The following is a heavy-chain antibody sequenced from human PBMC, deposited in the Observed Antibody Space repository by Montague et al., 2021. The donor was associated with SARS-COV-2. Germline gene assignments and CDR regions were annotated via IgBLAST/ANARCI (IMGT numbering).Heavy chain of an antibody. CDR1: GFTVSSNY. J-gene: IGHJ6*02. Sequence: FRRLSCAASGFTVSSNYMSWVRQAPGKGLEWVSVIYSGGSTYYADSVKGRFTISRHNSKNTLYLQMNSLRAEDTAVYYCARDNGDYEGGYYYGMDVWGQGTTVTVSS. V-gene: IGHV3-53*04. D-gene: IGHD4-17*01. CDR2: IYSGGST. CDR3: ARDNGDYEGGYYYGMDV.